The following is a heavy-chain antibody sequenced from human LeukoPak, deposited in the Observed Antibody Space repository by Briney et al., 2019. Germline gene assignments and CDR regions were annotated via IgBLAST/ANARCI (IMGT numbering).Heavy chain of an antibody. Sequence: SVDVYCNASGGTFNSYAVSWVRQPPGQGLEWMGGIIPIFGTANYAQKFQGRVTITTDESTSTAYMELSSLRSEDTAVYYCARAMGSSSSWFDPWGQGTLVTVSS. CDR3: ARAMGSSSSWFDP. D-gene: IGHD6-6*01. CDR2: IIPIFGTA. V-gene: IGHV1-69*05. J-gene: IGHJ5*02. CDR1: GGTFNSYA.